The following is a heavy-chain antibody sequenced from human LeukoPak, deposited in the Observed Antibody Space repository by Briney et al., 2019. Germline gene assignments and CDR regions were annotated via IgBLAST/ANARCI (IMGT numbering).Heavy chain of an antibody. CDR2: IIPVFQTA. CDR3: ARDWGPRVKASYDL. J-gene: IGHJ3*01. Sequence: SVKVSCKASGGTLSTYAFTWVRQAPGQGLEWMGGIIPVFQTADSAQKFQGRVTMTADESTGIVYMELSSLTYDDTAVYYCARDWGPRVKASYDLWGQGTMVTVST. V-gene: IGHV1-69*01. D-gene: IGHD3-16*01. CDR1: GGTLSTYA.